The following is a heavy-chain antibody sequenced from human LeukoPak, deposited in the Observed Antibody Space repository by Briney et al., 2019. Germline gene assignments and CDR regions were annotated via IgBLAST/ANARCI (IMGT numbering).Heavy chain of an antibody. CDR3: ASRSIPYCSSTSCYTAHYYYYGMHV. CDR1: GGSFSGDY. Sequence: ETLTLTCAVYGGSFSGDYWSWIRQPPGKGLEWIGEIKHSGSTKYNASLKSPVTISVGTCKDQFSTKLDPLTAPDTASYYCASRSIPYCSSTSCYTAHYYYYGMHVWGKGTTVTVSS. V-gene: IGHV4-34*01. CDR2: IKHSGST. J-gene: IGHJ6*04. D-gene: IGHD2-2*02.